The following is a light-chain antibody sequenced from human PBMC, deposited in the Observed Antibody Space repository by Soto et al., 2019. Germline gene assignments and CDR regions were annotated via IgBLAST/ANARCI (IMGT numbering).Light chain of an antibody. CDR2: AAS. CDR1: QNIRNY. CDR3: QQSYSTPHT. J-gene: IGKJ2*01. V-gene: IGKV1-39*01. Sequence: DIQMTQSPSSLSASVGDRVTITCRPSQNIRNYLNWYQQKPGKAPKLLIYAASNLQSGVPSRFSGGGSGTDFTLAISSLQPEDSATYYCQQSYSTPHTFGQGTKVDIK.